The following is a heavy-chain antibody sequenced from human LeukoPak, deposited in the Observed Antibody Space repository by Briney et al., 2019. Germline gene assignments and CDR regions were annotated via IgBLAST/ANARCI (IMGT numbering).Heavy chain of an antibody. CDR1: GGSITSSY. D-gene: IGHD2/OR15-2a*01. Sequence: SETLSLTCTVSGGSITSSYWSWIRQPPGKGLEWIGYIYYTGNTDYNPSLRSRVPISLDTSKSHFPLNLRSVPAADTALYYCARHPFSNPFDFWGRGTLVTVSS. J-gene: IGHJ4*02. V-gene: IGHV4-59*08. CDR2: IYYTGNT. CDR3: ARHPFSNPFDF.